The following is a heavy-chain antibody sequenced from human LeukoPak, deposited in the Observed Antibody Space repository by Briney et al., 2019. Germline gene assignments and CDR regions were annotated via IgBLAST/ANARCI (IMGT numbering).Heavy chain of an antibody. CDR2: INYSGST. Sequence: SETLSLTCTVSGGSISGSHYYWGWNRPPPGKGLEWIGSINYSGSTYYNPSLKTRVTISVDTSKNQFSLRLNSVTAADTAVYYCARLSDYWGQGTQVTVSS. J-gene: IGHJ4*02. V-gene: IGHV4-39*01. CDR3: ARLSDY. CDR1: GGSISGSHYY.